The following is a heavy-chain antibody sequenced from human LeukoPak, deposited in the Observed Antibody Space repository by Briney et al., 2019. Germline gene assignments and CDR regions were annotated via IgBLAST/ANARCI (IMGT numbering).Heavy chain of an antibody. D-gene: IGHD2-15*01. J-gene: IGHJ4*02. CDR3: ARDMCSGGSCRFDY. CDR2: INPSGGST. CDR1: GYTFTSYY. V-gene: IGHV1-46*01. Sequence: ASVKVSCKASGYTFTSYYMHWVRQAPGQGLEWMGIINPSGGSTSYAQNFQGRITMTTDTSTTTAYMELRSLRSDDTAVYYCARDMCSGGSCRFDYWGQGTLVTVSS.